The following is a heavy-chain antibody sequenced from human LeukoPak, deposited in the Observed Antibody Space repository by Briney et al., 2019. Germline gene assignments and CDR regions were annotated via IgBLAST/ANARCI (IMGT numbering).Heavy chain of an antibody. Sequence: GASVKVSCKASGYTFTTYNINWVRQAPGQGLEWMGWISGYNGNTNYAQKLQGRVTMTTDTSTSTAYMELRSLRPDDTAVYYCARGRWFDPWGQGTLVTVSS. CDR1: GYTFTTYN. J-gene: IGHJ5*02. CDR3: ARGRWFDP. V-gene: IGHV1-18*01. CDR2: ISGYNGNT.